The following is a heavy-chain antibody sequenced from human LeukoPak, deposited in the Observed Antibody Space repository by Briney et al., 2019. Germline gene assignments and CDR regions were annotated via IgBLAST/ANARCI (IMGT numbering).Heavy chain of an antibody. CDR1: GFPFSRHW. CDR3: AKDCGSWYYCYYGMDV. Sequence: PGGSLRLSCAASGFPFSRHWMSWVRQAPGKGLEWVANINQDGGEKHYVDSVKGRFTISRDNAKNSVYLQMNSLRAEGTALYYCAKDCGSWYYCYYGMDVWGQGTTVTVSS. V-gene: IGHV3-7*03. J-gene: IGHJ6*02. CDR2: INQDGGEK.